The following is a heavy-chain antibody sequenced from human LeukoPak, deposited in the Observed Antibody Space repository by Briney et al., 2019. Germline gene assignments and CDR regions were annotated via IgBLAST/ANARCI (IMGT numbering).Heavy chain of an antibody. V-gene: IGHV1-18*04. J-gene: IGHJ4*02. CDR2: ISPYNENT. CDR1: GYSFTSYW. Sequence: GESLKISCKGSGYSFTSYWIGWVRQMPGKGLEWMGWISPYNENTNYAQKLQGRVTMTTDTSTSTAYMELRSLRSEDTAVYYCARVAGDYESSGEEYYFDHWGQGTLVTVSS. D-gene: IGHD3-22*01. CDR3: ARVAGDYESSGEEYYFDH.